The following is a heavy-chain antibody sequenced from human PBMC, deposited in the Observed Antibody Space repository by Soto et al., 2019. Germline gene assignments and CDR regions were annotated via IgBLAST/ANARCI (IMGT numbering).Heavy chain of an antibody. CDR2: IYYIGST. J-gene: IGHJ1*01. CDR3: ATVWFGESQH. Sequence: QLQLQESGPGLVKPSETLSLTCTVSGGSISSSSYYWGWIRQPPGKGLEWIGSIYYIGSTYYNPSLKSRVTISVDTSKNQFSLKLSSVTAADTAVYYYATVWFGESQHWGQGTLVTVSS. D-gene: IGHD3-10*01. CDR1: GGSISSSSYY. V-gene: IGHV4-39*01.